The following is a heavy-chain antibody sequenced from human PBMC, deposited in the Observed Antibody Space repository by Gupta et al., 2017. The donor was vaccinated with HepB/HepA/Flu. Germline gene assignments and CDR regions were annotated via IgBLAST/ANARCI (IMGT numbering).Heavy chain of an antibody. J-gene: IGHJ5*02. Sequence: QLQLVESGGGVVQPGRSLRLSCAASGSTFSNYGTPWVRQAPGKGLEWVAVIWYDGSKKYYADSVKGRFTISRDNSKNTLYLQMNSLRAEDTAVYYCARDLSGTTWFDPWGQGTLVTVSS. CDR1: GSTFSNYG. CDR3: ARDLSGTTWFDP. D-gene: IGHD1-7*01. V-gene: IGHV3-33*01. CDR2: IWYDGSKK.